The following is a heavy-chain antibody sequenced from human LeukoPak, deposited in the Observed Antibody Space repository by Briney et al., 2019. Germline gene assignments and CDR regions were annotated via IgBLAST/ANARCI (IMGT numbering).Heavy chain of an antibody. CDR2: IYYSGST. V-gene: IGHV4-31*03. J-gene: IGHJ4*02. Sequence: SQTLSLTCTVSGGSISSGGYYWSWIRQHPGKGLEWIGYIYYSGSTYYNPSLKSRVTISVDTSKNQFSLKLSSVTAADAAVYYCARTTEEYGSDYWGQGTLVTVSS. D-gene: IGHD3-10*01. CDR3: ARTTEEYGSDY. CDR1: GGSISSGGYY.